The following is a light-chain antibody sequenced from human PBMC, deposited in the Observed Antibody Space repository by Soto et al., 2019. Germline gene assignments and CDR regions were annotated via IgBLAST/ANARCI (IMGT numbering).Light chain of an antibody. Sequence: EIVMTQSPATLSVSPGERATLSCRASQSIHTSLAWYQQKPGQPPRLVVYDSTLRANGVPDRFGGSRSGTEFTLTINNLEPEDFAVYYCQQRNVWPPITFGQGTRLENK. CDR3: QQRNVWPPIT. CDR2: DST. CDR1: QSIHTS. J-gene: IGKJ5*01. V-gene: IGKV3-11*01.